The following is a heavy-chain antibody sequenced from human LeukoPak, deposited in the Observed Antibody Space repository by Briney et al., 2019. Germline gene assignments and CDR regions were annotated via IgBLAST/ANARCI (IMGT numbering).Heavy chain of an antibody. CDR2: ISSSSSYI. CDR3: ARDLGGYDSSGWYDFYYFDY. D-gene: IGHD6-19*01. V-gene: IGHV3-21*01. J-gene: IGHJ4*02. Sequence: GGSLRLSCAASGFTFSSCSMNWVRQAPGKGLEWVSSISSSSSYIYYADSVKGRFTISRDNAKNSLYLQMNSLRAEDTAVYYCARDLGGYDSSGWYDFYYFDYWGQGTLVSVSS. CDR1: GFTFSSCS.